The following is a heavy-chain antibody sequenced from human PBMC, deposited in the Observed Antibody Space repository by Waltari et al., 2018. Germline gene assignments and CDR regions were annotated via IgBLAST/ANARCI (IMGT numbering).Heavy chain of an antibody. CDR3: ARXRYYDSSGYXXVALFEY. V-gene: IGHV4-34*01. CDR2: INHSGST. J-gene: IGHJ4*02. D-gene: IGHD3-22*01. CDR1: GGSFSDFY. Sequence: QLQQWGAGLLKPSETLXLTCAVYGGSFSDFYXSWIRQPPGKGPEWIGEINHSGSTNYNPSXKSRVTISVDTSXNQXSLXLXSXTAADTAVXXCARXRYYDSSGYXXVALFEYXGQGTLVTVXS.